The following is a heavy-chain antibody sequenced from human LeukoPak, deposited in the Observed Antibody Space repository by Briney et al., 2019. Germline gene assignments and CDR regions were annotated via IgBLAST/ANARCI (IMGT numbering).Heavy chain of an antibody. CDR3: AASRVTTIIKSFAFDI. CDR2: ISSSSSYI. D-gene: IGHD4-11*01. V-gene: IGHV3-21*01. J-gene: IGHJ3*02. Sequence: GGSLRLSCAASGFTFTSYSMNWVRQAPGKGLEWVSSISSSSSYIYYADSLKGRFTISRDNAKNSLYLQMNSLRAEDTAVYYCAASRVTTIIKSFAFDIWGQGTMVTVSS. CDR1: GFTFTSYS.